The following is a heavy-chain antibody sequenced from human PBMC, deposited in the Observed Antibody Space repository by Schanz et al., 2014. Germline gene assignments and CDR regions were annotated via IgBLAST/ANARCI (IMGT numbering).Heavy chain of an antibody. CDR3: ARVGLYNTTWFFDY. Sequence: QMQLQESGPGLVKPSETLSLTCTVFGGSISSYYWSWIRQPAGKGLEWIGRIYTSGSTNYNPSLKSRVTMSVDTSKNQFSLKLSSVTAADTAVYYCARVGLYNTTWFFDYWGQGTLVTVSS. J-gene: IGHJ4*02. CDR1: GGSISSYY. V-gene: IGHV4-4*07. CDR2: IYTSGST. D-gene: IGHD6-13*01.